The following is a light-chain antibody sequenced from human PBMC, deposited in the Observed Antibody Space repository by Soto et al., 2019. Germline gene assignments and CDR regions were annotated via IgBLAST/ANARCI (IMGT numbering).Light chain of an antibody. CDR2: AAS. CDR1: QSINSY. V-gene: IGKV1-39*01. Sequence: DIQMTQSPSSLSASVGDGVTITCRASQSINSYLNWYQQKPGKAPQLLIYAASSLQSGVPERFSGSGSGTEFTLTISSLQPDDFATYYCQHYNSYSEAFGQGTKVDIK. CDR3: QHYNSYSEA. J-gene: IGKJ1*01.